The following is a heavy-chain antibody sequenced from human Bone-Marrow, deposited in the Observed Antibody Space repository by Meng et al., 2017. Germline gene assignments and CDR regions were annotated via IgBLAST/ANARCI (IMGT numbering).Heavy chain of an antibody. CDR1: GYTFTSYY. J-gene: IGHJ6*02. D-gene: IGHD3-10*01. CDR2: INPSGGST. V-gene: IGHV1-46*01. CDR3: ARTDGGRGGNMVRGADYGMDV. Sequence: ASVKVSCKASGYTFTSYYMHWVRQAPGQGLEWMGIINPSGGSTSYAQKFQGRVTMTRDTSTSTVYMELSSLRSEDTAVYYCARTDGGRGGNMVRGADYGMDVWGQGTTVTVSS.